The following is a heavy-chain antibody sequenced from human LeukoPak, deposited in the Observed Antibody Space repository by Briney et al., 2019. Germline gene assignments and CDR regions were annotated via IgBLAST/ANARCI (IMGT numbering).Heavy chain of an antibody. CDR2: ISSSTNHI. Sequence: GGSLRLSCAASGFTFSSYTINWVRQAPGKGLEWVSSISSSTNHIYYADSVKGRFTISRDNAKNSLYLQMNSLRAEGTALYYCARTLWVGEGIDAFDIWGQGTMVTVSS. CDR1: GFTFSSYT. CDR3: ARTLWVGEGIDAFDI. V-gene: IGHV3-21*01. J-gene: IGHJ3*02. D-gene: IGHD3-10*01.